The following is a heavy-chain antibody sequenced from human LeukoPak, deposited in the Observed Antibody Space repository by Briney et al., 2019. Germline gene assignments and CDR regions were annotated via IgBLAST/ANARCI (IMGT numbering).Heavy chain of an antibody. D-gene: IGHD2/OR15-2a*01. CDR2: IYTSGST. CDR1: GYSNSSGYY. Sequence: SETLSLXCAVSGYSNSSGYYWGWIRQPAGKGLEWIGRIYTSGSTNYNPSLKSRVTMSVDTSKNQFSLKLSSVTAADTAVYYCARDFNRSPYYYMDVWGKGTTATVSS. V-gene: IGHV4-4*07. CDR3: ARDFNRSPYYYMDV. J-gene: IGHJ6*03.